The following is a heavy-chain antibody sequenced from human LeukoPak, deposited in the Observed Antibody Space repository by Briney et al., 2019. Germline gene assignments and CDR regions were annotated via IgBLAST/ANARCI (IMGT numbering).Heavy chain of an antibody. V-gene: IGHV4-34*01. Sequence: SETLSLTCAVYGGSFIGYWWSSVRLPPRKGLECIGEINDRGRTTYNPSLKSRVTIAVATSKLKFCLNLSSVTAAARAGYYCARAPPLNPGDFDSSGYYYFDYWGLGTLVTVSS. CDR2: INDRGRT. J-gene: IGHJ4*02. D-gene: IGHD3-22*01. CDR3: ARAPPLNPGDFDSSGYYYFDY. CDR1: GGSFIGYW.